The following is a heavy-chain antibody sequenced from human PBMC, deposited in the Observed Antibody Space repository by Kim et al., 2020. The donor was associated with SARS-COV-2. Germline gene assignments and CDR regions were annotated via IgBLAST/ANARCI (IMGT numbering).Heavy chain of an antibody. CDR3: TSKYYYDTSGYYYADW. CDR2: IHHSGST. V-gene: IGHV4-38-2*01. J-gene: IGHJ4*02. D-gene: IGHD3-22*01. Sequence: SETLSLTCAVSGYSISSGYYWGWIRQPPGKGLEWIGSIHHSGSTYYNPSLKSRVIISIDTPKNQFSLMLNSVTAADTAVYYCTSKYYYDTSGYYYADWWGQGTLVTGSS. CDR1: GYSISSGYY.